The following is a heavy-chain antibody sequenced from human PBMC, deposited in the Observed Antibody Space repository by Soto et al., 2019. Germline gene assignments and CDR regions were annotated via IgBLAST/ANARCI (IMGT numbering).Heavy chain of an antibody. J-gene: IGHJ4*02. V-gene: IGHV3-15*01. CDR2: IKSKTDGGTT. Sequence: GSLRLSCAASGFTLSNAWMSWVRQDPGKGLEWVGRIKSKTDGGTTDYAAPVKGRFTISRDDSKNTLYLQMNSLKTEDTAVYYCTTDWYYDSSGYSDYFDYWGQGTLVTVSS. CDR3: TTDWYYDSSGYSDYFDY. D-gene: IGHD3-22*01. CDR1: GFTLSNAW.